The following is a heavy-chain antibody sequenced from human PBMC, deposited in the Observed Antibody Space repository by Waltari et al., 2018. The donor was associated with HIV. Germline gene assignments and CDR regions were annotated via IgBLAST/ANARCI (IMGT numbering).Heavy chain of an antibody. J-gene: IGHJ5*02. CDR3: ARILGSSWYNWIDP. CDR1: GGSFRSYA. CDR2: IIPVFGTA. V-gene: IGHV1-69*12. D-gene: IGHD6-13*01. Sequence: QVQLVQSGAEVKKPGSSVTVSCRASGGSFRSYAIPWVRQAPGQGLGWMGGIIPVFGTANYAQKFQGRVTITADESTSTAYMDLRSLTSEDTAVYYCARILGSSWYNWIDPWGQGTLVTVSS.